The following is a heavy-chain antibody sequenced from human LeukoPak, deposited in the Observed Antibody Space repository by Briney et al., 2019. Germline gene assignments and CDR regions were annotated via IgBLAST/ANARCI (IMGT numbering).Heavy chain of an antibody. J-gene: IGHJ6*03. V-gene: IGHV3-23*01. CDR2: IGYRGGSI. Sequence: TGGSLRLSCAASGFTFSNYAMSWVRQAPGKGLEWVSIIGYRGGSIYYANSVQGRFTISRDNSKNTLSLQMNGLRPEDTAVYYCAKSWGYTRPYYNYMDVWGKGTTVTVSS. D-gene: IGHD3-16*02. CDR3: AKSWGYTRPYYNYMDV. CDR1: GFTFSNYA.